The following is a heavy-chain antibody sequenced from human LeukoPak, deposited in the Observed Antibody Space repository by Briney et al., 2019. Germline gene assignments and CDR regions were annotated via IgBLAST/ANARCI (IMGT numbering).Heavy chain of an antibody. Sequence: SETLSLTCTVSGVSISSYFWNWVRQPAGKGLEWIGRIHSGGSNNYNPSLKSRISMSVDTSKNQISLKMTSLTAADTAVYYCGRDRNTNWFDPWGQGTLVTVSS. CDR3: GRDRNTNWFDP. CDR2: IHSGGSN. V-gene: IGHV4-4*07. CDR1: GVSISSYF. J-gene: IGHJ5*02.